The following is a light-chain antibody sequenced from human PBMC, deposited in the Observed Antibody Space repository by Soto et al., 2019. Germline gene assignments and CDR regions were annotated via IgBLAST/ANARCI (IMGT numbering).Light chain of an antibody. Sequence: DIQMTQSPSSLSASVGDRVTITCQASRDISVYLNWYQQKPGTPPKLLIFDASNLQTGVPSRFSGRGSGTHFTFTISSLQPEDIATYYCQQYDNLPPYTFGQGTTLEIK. J-gene: IGKJ2*01. V-gene: IGKV1-33*01. CDR3: QQYDNLPPYT. CDR1: RDISVY. CDR2: DAS.